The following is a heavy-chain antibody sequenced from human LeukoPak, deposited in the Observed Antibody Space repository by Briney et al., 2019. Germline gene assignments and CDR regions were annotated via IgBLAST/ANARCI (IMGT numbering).Heavy chain of an antibody. Sequence: PSETLSLTCSVSGGSITSYYLSWIRQPAGKGLEWIGRIYSGTTTYNPSLKSRVTMSLDTSKNQVSLTLTSVTAADTAVYYCARLRGLMSVSFDYWGQGTLVTVSS. CDR1: GGSITSYY. V-gene: IGHV4-4*07. CDR3: ARLRGLMSVSFDY. J-gene: IGHJ4*02. CDR2: IYSGTT. D-gene: IGHD1-26*01.